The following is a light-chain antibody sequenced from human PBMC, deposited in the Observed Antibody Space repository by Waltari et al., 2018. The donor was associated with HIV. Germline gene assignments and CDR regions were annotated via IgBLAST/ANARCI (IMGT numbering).Light chain of an antibody. J-gene: IGLJ2*01. CDR1: ALPKQY. V-gene: IGLV3-25*02. CDR2: KDT. Sequence: SYELTQPPSVSVSPGQTARITCSGDALPKQYAYWYHQKPGQAPVLVIYKDTERPSGIPERFSGSHSENTATLTISRVEAGDEADYYCQVWDSTTDEGVFGGGTKLAVL. CDR3: QVWDSTTDEGV.